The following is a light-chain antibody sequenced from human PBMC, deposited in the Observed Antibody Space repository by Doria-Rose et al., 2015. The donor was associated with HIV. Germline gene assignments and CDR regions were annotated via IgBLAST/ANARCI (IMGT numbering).Light chain of an antibody. CDR2: TTS. V-gene: IGKV1-16*01. CDR3: HQYKTYPFT. Sequence: RVTITCRASQDIGSSLAWFQQKPGKAPRSLIYTTSRLQGGVPARFSGGGFGKYFTPTIIRLQPEDFATYYCHQYKTYPFTFGPGTKV. CDR1: QDIGSS. J-gene: IGKJ3*01.